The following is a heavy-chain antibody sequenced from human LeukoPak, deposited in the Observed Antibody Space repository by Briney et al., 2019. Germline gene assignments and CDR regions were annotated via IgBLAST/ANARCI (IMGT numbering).Heavy chain of an antibody. Sequence: PGGSLRLSCAASGFTFSSYAMSWVRQAPGKGLEWVSAISGSGGSTYYADSVKGRFTISRDNSKNTLYLQMNSLRAEDTAVYYCAKGAHYYDSSGYFNFDYWGQGTLVTVSS. CDR3: AKGAHYYDSSGYFNFDY. J-gene: IGHJ4*02. CDR2: ISGSGGST. V-gene: IGHV3-23*01. CDR1: GFTFSSYA. D-gene: IGHD3-22*01.